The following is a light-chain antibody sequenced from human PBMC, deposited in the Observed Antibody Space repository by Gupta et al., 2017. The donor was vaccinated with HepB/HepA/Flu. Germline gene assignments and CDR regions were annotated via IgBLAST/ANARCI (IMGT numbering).Light chain of an antibody. CDR1: GSDVGAYNG. Sequence: QSALTQPPSASGSPGQSVTISCTGSGSDVGAYNGVSWYQQHLVKAPKLMIYEVNKRPSGVPDGFSGSKSGNTASLTVSGLQAEDDADYYCTAYAGTDIFYVFGTGTTVTVL. CDR3: TAYAGTDIFYV. CDR2: EVN. J-gene: IGLJ1*01. V-gene: IGLV2-8*01.